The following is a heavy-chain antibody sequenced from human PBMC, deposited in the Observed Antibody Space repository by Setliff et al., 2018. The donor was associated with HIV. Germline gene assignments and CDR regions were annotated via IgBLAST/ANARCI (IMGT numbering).Heavy chain of an antibody. V-gene: IGHV4-39*03. D-gene: IGHD6-19*01. Sequence: SSETLSLTCTVSGGSISSSSYYWGWIRQPPGKGLEWIGNIYYSGSTYYNPSLKSRVTISGDSSKNQFSLRLSSVTAADTAVYYCIIAYSSGWLAPMGFDSWGQGTLVTVSS. CDR2: IYYSGST. J-gene: IGHJ4*02. CDR3: IIAYSSGWLAPMGFDS. CDR1: GGSISSSSYY.